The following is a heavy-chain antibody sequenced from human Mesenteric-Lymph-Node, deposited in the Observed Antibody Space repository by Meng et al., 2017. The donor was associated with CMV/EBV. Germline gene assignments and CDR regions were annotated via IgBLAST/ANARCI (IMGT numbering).Heavy chain of an antibody. CDR1: GFTFSTYS. V-gene: IGHV3-21*01. J-gene: IGHJ3*02. D-gene: IGHD3-22*01. CDR3: ARDRRPLIAMIVVGDDAFDI. Sequence: GGSLRLSCGASGFTFSTYSMNWVRQAPGKGLEWVSSISGTSSYIYYADSVRGRFTISRDNAKNSLYLQMGSLRAEDMAVYYCARDRRPLIAMIVVGDDAFDIWGQGTMVTVSS. CDR2: ISGTSSYI.